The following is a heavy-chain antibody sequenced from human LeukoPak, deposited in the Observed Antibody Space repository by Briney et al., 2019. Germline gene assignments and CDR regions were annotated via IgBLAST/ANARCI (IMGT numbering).Heavy chain of an antibody. D-gene: IGHD1-14*01. CDR2: INHSGST. CDR3: ARERGLSFGRTGSFDY. Sequence: PSETLSLTCAVYGGSFSGYYWSWIRQPPGKGLEWIGEINHSGSTNYNPSLKSRVTISVDTSNNQFSLKLRSVTAADTAVYYCARERGLSFGRTGSFDYWGQGTLVTVSS. J-gene: IGHJ4*02. CDR1: GGSFSGYY. V-gene: IGHV4-34*01.